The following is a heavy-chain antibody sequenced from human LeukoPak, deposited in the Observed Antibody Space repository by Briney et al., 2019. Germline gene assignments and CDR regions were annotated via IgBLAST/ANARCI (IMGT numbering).Heavy chain of an antibody. CDR2: IYSGGST. CDR1: GFTVSSNY. D-gene: IGHD1-20*01. V-gene: IGHV3-53*04. J-gene: IGHJ4*02. CDR3: AARLRSYNWNPFDY. Sequence: PGGSLRLSCVASGFTVSSNYMSWVRQAPGKGLEWVSVIYSGGSTYYADSVKGRFTISRHNSKNTLYLQMNSLRAEDTAVYYCAARLRSYNWNPFDYWGQGTLVTVSS.